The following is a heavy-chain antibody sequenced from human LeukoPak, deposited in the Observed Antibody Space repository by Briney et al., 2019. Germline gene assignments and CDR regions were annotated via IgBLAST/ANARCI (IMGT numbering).Heavy chain of an antibody. Sequence: ASVKVSCKGSGYSFTSYWIGWVRQMPGKGLEWMGIIYPGDSDTRYSPSFQGQVTISADKSISTAYLQWSSLKASDTAMYYCARLHSGSYEASPWGQGTLVTVSS. D-gene: IGHD1-26*01. CDR1: GYSFTSYW. CDR2: IYPGDSDT. J-gene: IGHJ5*02. CDR3: ARLHSGSYEASP. V-gene: IGHV5-51*01.